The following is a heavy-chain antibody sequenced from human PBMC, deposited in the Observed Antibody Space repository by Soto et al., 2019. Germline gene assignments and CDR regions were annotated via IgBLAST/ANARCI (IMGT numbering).Heavy chain of an antibody. J-gene: IGHJ6*02. V-gene: IGHV4-31*03. CDR1: GGSISSGGYY. Sequence: SETLSLTCTVSGGSISSGGYYWSWIRQHPGKGLEWIGYIYYSGSTYYNPSLKSRVTISVDTSKNQFSLKLSSVTAADTAVYYCARYGANPYYYYGMDVWGQGTTVTVSS. CDR3: ARYGANPYYYYGMDV. CDR2: IYYSGST. D-gene: IGHD3-10*01.